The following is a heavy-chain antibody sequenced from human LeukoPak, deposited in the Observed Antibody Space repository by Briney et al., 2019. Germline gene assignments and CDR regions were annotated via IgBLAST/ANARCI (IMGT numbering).Heavy chain of an antibody. V-gene: IGHV1-46*01. D-gene: IGHD7-27*01. J-gene: IGHJ4*02. Sequence: GSSVKVSCKASGGTFSSYAISWVRQAPGQGLEWMGIINPSGGSTSFAQKFQGRVIMTRDTSTSTVYMELSSLRSEDTAVYYCARWGKGFDYWGQGTLVTVSS. CDR3: ARWGKGFDY. CDR1: GGTFSSYA. CDR2: INPSGGST.